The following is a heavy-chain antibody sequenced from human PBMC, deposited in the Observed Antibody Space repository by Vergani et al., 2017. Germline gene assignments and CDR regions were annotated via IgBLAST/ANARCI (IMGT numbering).Heavy chain of an antibody. CDR1: GFAFSSYA. J-gene: IGHJ4*02. CDR2: IDGSGDST. CDR3: AKRWGEGEVDD. D-gene: IGHD3-10*01. Sequence: EVQLLESGGGSVQRGESLRLSCAASGFAFSSYAMNWVRQAPGKGLEWVSFIDGSGDSTYYADSAKGRFTISRDNSKTTVYLQMSSLRAEDTAVNYCAKRWGEGEVDDWGQGTLVTVSS. V-gene: IGHV3-23*01.